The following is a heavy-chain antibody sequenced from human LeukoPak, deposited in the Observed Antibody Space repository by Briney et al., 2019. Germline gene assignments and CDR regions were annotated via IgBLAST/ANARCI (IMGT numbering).Heavy chain of an antibody. CDR2: INHSGST. V-gene: IGHV4-34*01. D-gene: IGHD6-13*01. CDR3: ATDRSTMWGLAAAGHYYYYMDV. Sequence: SETLSLTCAVYGGSFSGYYWSWIRQPPGKGLEWIGEINHSGSTNYNPSLKSRVTISVDTSKNQFSLKLSSVTAADTAVYYCATDRSTMWGLAAAGHYYYYMDVWGKGTTVTVSS. J-gene: IGHJ6*03. CDR1: GGSFSGYY.